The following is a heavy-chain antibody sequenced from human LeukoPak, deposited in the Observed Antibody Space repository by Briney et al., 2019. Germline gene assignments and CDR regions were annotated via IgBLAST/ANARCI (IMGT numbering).Heavy chain of an antibody. V-gene: IGHV1-18*01. J-gene: IGHJ5*02. CDR3: ARTSDIGNWFDP. CDR2: ISAYNGNT. Sequence: ASVKVPCKASGYTFTSYGTSWVRQAPGQGLEWMGWISAYNGNTNYAQKLQGRVTMTTDTSTSTAYMELRSLRSDDTAVYYCARTSDIGNWFDPWGQGTLVTVSS. D-gene: IGHD3-9*01. CDR1: GYTFTSYG.